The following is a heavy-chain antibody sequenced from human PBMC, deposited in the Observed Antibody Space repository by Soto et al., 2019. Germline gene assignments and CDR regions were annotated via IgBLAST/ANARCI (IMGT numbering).Heavy chain of an antibody. CDR3: ARVGHINWFDP. V-gene: IGHV4-30-4*01. J-gene: IGHJ5*02. CDR2: IYYSGST. D-gene: IGHD2-21*01. CDR1: GGSISSGDYY. Sequence: SETLSLTCTVSGGSISSGDYYWTWIRQPPGKGLEWIGYIYYSGSTYYNPSLKSRVTISVDTSKNQFSVKLSSVTAADTAVYYCARVGHINWFDPWGQGTLVTVSS.